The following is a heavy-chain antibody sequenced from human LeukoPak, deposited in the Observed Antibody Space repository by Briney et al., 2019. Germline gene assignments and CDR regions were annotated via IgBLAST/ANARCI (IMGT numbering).Heavy chain of an antibody. CDR2: IIPIFRTA. V-gene: IGHV1-69*05. Sequence: ASVKVSCKASGGTFSSYAISWVRQAAGQGLDWMGRIIPIFRTANYAQKFQDRVTITTDESTSTAYMELSSLRSEDTAVYYCARQRAVDTSMAPIDYWGQGTLVTVSS. J-gene: IGHJ4*02. D-gene: IGHD5-18*01. CDR3: ARQRAVDTSMAPIDY. CDR1: GGTFSSYA.